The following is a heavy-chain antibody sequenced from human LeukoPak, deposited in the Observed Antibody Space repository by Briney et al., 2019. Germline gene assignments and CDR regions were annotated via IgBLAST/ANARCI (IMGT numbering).Heavy chain of an antibody. CDR3: ASRLNPTAMVMFDY. CDR2: INPNSGGT. CDR1: GYTFTGYY. J-gene: IGHJ4*02. D-gene: IGHD5-18*01. V-gene: IGHV1-2*04. Sequence: ASVKVSCKASGYTFTGYYMHWVRQAPGQGLEWMGWINPNSGGTNYAQKFQGWVTTTRDTSISTAYMELSRLRSDDTAVYYCASRLNPTAMVMFDYWGQGTLVTVSS.